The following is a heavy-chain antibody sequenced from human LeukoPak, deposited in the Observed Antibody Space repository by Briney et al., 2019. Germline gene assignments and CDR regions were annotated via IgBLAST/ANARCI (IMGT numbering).Heavy chain of an antibody. Sequence: ASVKVSCKASGYTFTSYAMHWVRQAPGQRLEWMGWINAGNGNTKYSQKFQGRVTITRDTSASTAYMELNSLRSEDTAVYYCARGSIVVVALGYWGQGTLVTVSS. J-gene: IGHJ4*02. V-gene: IGHV1-3*01. CDR2: INAGNGNT. D-gene: IGHD2-2*01. CDR1: GYTFTSYA. CDR3: ARGSIVVVALGY.